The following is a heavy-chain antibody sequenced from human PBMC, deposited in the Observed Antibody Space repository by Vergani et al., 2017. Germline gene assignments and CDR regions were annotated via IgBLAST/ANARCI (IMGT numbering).Heavy chain of an antibody. J-gene: IGHJ2*01. D-gene: IGHD3-10*01. CDR2: IYHSGRT. Sequence: QVQLQESGPGLVKPSETLSLTCAVSGYSISSGYYWGWIRQPPGKGLEWIGSIYHSGRTYYNPSRKSRVTISVDTSKNQFSLKLSSVTAADTAVYYCARPSSYNWFGEPPSWYFDLWGRGTLVTVSS. V-gene: IGHV4-38-2*01. CDR1: GYSISSGYY. CDR3: ARPSSYNWFGEPPSWYFDL.